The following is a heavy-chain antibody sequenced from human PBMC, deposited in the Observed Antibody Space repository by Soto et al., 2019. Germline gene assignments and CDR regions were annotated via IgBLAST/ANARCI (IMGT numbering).Heavy chain of an antibody. CDR3: ARNIAARTYYFDY. CDR2: IYYSGST. J-gene: IGHJ4*02. V-gene: IGHV4-31*03. D-gene: IGHD6-6*01. Sequence: PSETLSLTCTVSGGSISSGGYYWSWIRQHPGKGLEWIGYIYYSGSTYYNPSLKSRVTISVDTSKNQFSLKLSSVTAADTAVYYCARNIAARTYYFDYWGQGTLVTVSS. CDR1: GGSISSGGYY.